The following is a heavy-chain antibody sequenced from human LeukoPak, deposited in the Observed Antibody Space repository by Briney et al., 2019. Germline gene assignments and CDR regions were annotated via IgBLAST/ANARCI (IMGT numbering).Heavy chain of an antibody. D-gene: IGHD3-10*01. CDR2: ITDSGTST. Sequence: GGSLRLSCAASGFSLSSYAMSWVRQAPGKGLEWVSAITDSGTSTYYADSVKGRFTISRENSKNTLYLQMNSLRAEDTAVYYCAKGESIFEYWGQGTLVTVSS. CDR3: AKGESIFEY. J-gene: IGHJ4*02. CDR1: GFSLSSYA. V-gene: IGHV3-23*01.